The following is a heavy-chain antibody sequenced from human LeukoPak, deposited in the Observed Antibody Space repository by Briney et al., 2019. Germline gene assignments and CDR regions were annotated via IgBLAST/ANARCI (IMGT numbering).Heavy chain of an antibody. D-gene: IGHD6-19*01. CDR2: INHSGST. Sequence: SETLSLTCAVYGGSVSGYYCRWIRQPPGKGLEWIGEINHSGSTNYNPSLKSRVTISVDTSKNQFSLKLSSVTAADTAVYYCAREGYSSGWYFDYWGQGTLVTVSS. V-gene: IGHV4-34*01. CDR1: GGSVSGYY. J-gene: IGHJ4*02. CDR3: AREGYSSGWYFDY.